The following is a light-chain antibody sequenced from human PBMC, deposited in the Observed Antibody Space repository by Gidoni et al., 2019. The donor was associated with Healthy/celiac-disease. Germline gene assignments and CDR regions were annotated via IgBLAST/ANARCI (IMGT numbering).Light chain of an antibody. V-gene: IGKV1-39*01. J-gene: IGKJ4*01. CDR3: QQRYSTPRLT. Sequence: DIQMTKSPSSLSASVGDRVTITCRASQSISSYLNWYQQKPGKAPKLLIYAASSLQSGVPSRFSGSGSGTDFTITISSLQPEDFATYYCQQRYSTPRLTFGGGTKVEIK. CDR1: QSISSY. CDR2: AAS.